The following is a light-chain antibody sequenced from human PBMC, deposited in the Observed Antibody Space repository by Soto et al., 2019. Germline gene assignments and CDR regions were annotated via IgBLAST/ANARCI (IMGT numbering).Light chain of an antibody. V-gene: IGKV3-15*01. CDR1: QSVSSN. J-gene: IGKJ2*01. CDR2: GAS. Sequence: EIVVTQSPATLSVSPRERATLSCRASQSVSSNLAWYQQKPGQAPRLLIYGASTRATGIPARFSGSGSGTEFTLTITSLQSEDLAVYYCQQDNKWPPYTFGQGTKLEI. CDR3: QQDNKWPPYT.